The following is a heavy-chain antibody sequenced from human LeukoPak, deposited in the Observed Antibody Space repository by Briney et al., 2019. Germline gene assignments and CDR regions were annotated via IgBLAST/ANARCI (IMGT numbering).Heavy chain of an antibody. CDR1: GGSISSSSYY. CDR2: IYYSGST. J-gene: IGHJ6*03. CDR3: ARHSDGSGWYYYYYYMDV. Sequence: SETLSLTCTVSGGSISSSSYYWGWIRQPPGKGLEWIGSIYYSGSTFYNPSLKSRVTISVDTSKNQFSLKLSSVTAADTAVYYCARHSDGSGWYYYYYYMDVWGKGTTVTISS. D-gene: IGHD6-19*01. V-gene: IGHV4-39*01.